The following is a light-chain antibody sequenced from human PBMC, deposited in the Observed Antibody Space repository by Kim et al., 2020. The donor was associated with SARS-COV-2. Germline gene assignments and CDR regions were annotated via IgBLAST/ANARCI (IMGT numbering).Light chain of an antibody. V-gene: IGKV1-5*01. J-gene: IGKJ1*01. CDR1: QSISTW. CDR3: QQYNTYWS. Sequence: ASVGDRVTITCRASQSISTWVAWYQQKPGKAPKLLIYDASNVESGVPSRFSGSRSGTKFTLTISDLQPDDFATYYCQQYNTYWSFGQGTKVDIK. CDR2: DAS.